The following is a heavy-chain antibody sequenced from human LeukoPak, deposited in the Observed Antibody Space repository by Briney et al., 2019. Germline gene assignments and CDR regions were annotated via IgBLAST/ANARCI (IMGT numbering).Heavy chain of an antibody. CDR1: GGSISSYF. Sequence: PSETLSLTCTVSGGSISSYFWSWIRQPPGKGLEWIGYIYYSGSTNYNPSLKSRVTMSVDTSKKQFSLKLSSVTAADTAVYYCARDVGDFDYWGQGTLVTVSS. J-gene: IGHJ4*02. CDR3: ARDVGDFDY. V-gene: IGHV4-59*01. CDR2: IYYSGST.